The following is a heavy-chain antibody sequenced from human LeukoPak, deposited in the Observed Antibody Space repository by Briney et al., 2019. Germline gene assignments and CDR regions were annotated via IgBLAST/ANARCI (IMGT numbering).Heavy chain of an antibody. V-gene: IGHV1-69*13. D-gene: IGHD2-15*01. CDR2: IIPIFGTA. CDR3: ARGHCSGGSCYFDY. J-gene: IGHJ4*02. Sequence: SVKVSCKASGGTFSSYAISWVRQAPGQGLEWMGGIIPIFGTANYAQKFQGRVTITADESTSTAYMELSSLRSEDTAVYYCARGHCSGGSCYFDYWGQGTLVTVST. CDR1: GGTFSSYA.